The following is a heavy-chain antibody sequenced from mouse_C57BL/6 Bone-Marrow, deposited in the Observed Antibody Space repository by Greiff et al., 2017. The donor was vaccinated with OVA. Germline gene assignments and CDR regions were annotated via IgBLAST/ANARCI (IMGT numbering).Heavy chain of an antibody. Sequence: VQLQQSGPGLVQPSQSLSITCTVSGFSLTSYGVHWVRQSPGKGLEWLGVIWRGGSTDYYAAFMSSLSITKDNSTSKVFFKMNSLQADDTAIYYCAKGGTWGAWLDYWGQGTMVTVSA. J-gene: IGHJ3*01. CDR1: GFSLTSYG. V-gene: IGHV2-5*01. CDR3: AKGGTWGAWLDY. D-gene: IGHD4-1*01. CDR2: IWRGGST.